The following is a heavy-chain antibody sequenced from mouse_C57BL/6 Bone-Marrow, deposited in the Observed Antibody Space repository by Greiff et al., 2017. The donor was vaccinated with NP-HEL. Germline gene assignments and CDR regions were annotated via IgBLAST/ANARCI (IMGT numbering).Heavy chain of an antibody. CDR3: AREYYGSRGYAMDY. Sequence: EVQGVESGGGLVKPGGSLKLSCAASGFTFSSYAMSWVRQTPEKRLEWVATISDGGSYTYYPDNVKGRFTISRDNAKNNLYLQMSHLKSEDTAMYYCAREYYGSRGYAMDYWGQGTSVTVSS. CDR1: GFTFSSYA. CDR2: ISDGGSYT. J-gene: IGHJ4*01. V-gene: IGHV5-4*01. D-gene: IGHD1-1*01.